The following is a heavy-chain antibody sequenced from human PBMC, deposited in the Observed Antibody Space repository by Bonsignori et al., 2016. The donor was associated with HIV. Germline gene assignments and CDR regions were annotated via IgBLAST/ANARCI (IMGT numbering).Heavy chain of an antibody. J-gene: IGHJ3*02. V-gene: IGHV1-8*01. CDR3: VRGRTLGSSSWAFDI. D-gene: IGHD6-6*01. Sequence: WVRQAPGQGLEWMGWMNPNSGNTGYAQRFQGRVTMTSNTSISTAYMELSSLTSDDTAIYYCVRGRTLGSSSWAFDIWGHGTMVTVSS. CDR2: MNPNSGNT.